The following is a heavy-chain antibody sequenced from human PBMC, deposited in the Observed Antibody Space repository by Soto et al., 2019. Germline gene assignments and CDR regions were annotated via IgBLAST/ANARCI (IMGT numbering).Heavy chain of an antibody. J-gene: IGHJ5*02. CDR1: GGSISSYY. Sequence: SETLSLTCTVSGGSISSYYWSWIRQPPGKGLEWIGYIYYSGSTNYNPSLKSRVTISVDTSKNQFSLKLSSVTAADTAVYYCASGPFLAVENWFDPWGQGTLVTVSS. V-gene: IGHV4-59*01. D-gene: IGHD6-19*01. CDR2: IYYSGST. CDR3: ASGPFLAVENWFDP.